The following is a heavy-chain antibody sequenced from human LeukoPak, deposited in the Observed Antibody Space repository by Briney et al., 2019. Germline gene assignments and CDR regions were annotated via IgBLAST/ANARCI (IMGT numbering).Heavy chain of an antibody. CDR2: INPNSGGT. V-gene: IGHV1-2*06. J-gene: IGHJ4*02. CDR3: ARALVYYYDSSGYPLDY. Sequence: GASVKVSCKASAYTFTGYYMHWVRQAPGQGLEWMGRINPNSGGTNYAQKFQGRVTMTRDTSISTAYMELSRLRSDDTAVYYCARALVYYYDSSGYPLDYWGQGTLVTVSS. D-gene: IGHD3-22*01. CDR1: AYTFTGYY.